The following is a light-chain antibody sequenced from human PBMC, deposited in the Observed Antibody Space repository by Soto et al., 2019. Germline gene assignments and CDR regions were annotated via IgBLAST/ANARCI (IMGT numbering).Light chain of an antibody. CDR1: SSDIGSYNL. V-gene: IGLV2-23*02. J-gene: IGLJ1*01. Sequence: QSALTQPASVSGSPGQSITISCTGTSSDIGSYNLVSWYQQHPGKAPKLMIYEVSKRPSGVSNRFSGSKSGNTASLTISGLQAEDEADYHCCSYAGSRTDVFGIGTKVTVL. CDR3: CSYAGSRTDV. CDR2: EVS.